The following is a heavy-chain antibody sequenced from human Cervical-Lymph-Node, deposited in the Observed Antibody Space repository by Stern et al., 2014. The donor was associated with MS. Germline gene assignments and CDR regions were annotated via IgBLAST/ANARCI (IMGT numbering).Heavy chain of an antibody. CDR1: GFTFSSYW. Sequence: VQLVESGGGLIQPGGSLRVACAASGFTFSSYWMNWVRQAPGKGLEWVANIKEDGSETYYLDSVKGRFTISRDNAKNSLYLQMNSMRAEDTAVYYCARGSDTWGQGTLVTVSS. J-gene: IGHJ5*02. D-gene: IGHD2-15*01. CDR2: IKEDGSET. CDR3: ARGSDT. V-gene: IGHV3-7*01.